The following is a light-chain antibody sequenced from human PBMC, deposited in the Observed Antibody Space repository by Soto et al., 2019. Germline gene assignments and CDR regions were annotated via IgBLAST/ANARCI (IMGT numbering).Light chain of an antibody. CDR3: QQYNGNSFT. V-gene: IGKV1-5*01. CDR1: QSISSW. CDR2: DAS. J-gene: IGKJ4*01. Sequence: IQMTQSPSTLSASVGDRVTIACRASQSISSWLAWYQLKPGKAPILLIYDASSFEKAVPPRFGGSGSGTEFTLTISSLQPDDFVTYYCQQYNGNSFTFGEGTKVDIK.